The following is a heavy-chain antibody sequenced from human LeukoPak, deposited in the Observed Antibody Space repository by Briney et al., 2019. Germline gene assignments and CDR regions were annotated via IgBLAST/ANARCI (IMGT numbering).Heavy chain of an antibody. J-gene: IGHJ4*02. CDR2: IKSDGSGT. CDR3: AKDYFGSLEY. CDR1: GFAFSVSW. V-gene: IGHV3-74*03. Sequence: GGSLRLSCAASGFAFSVSWMHWVRQAPGKGLVCVLVIKSDGSGTAYADSVKGRFTISRDNAKNTVYLQMNSLRDEDTAVYYCAKDYFGSLEYWGQGTLVTVSS. D-gene: IGHD2/OR15-2a*01.